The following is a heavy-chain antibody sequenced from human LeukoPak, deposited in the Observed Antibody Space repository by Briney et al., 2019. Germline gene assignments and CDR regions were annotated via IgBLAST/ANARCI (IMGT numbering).Heavy chain of an antibody. CDR1: GGTFSSYA. CDR3: ARDLPAAIPPLDY. CDR2: IIPIFGTA. V-gene: IGHV1-69*13. Sequence: SVKVSCKASGGTFSSYAISWVRQAPGQGLEWMGGIIPIFGTANYAQKFQGRVTITADESTSTAYMELSSLRSEDTAVYYCARDLPAAIPPLDYWGQGTLVTVSS. D-gene: IGHD2-2*02. J-gene: IGHJ4*02.